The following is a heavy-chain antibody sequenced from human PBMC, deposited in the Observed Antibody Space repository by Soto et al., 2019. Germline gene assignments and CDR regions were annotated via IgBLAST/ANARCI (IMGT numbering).Heavy chain of an antibody. CDR2: ISYDGSNK. V-gene: IGHV3-30*18. Sequence: GGSLRLSCAASGFTFSSYGMHWVRQAPGKGLEWVAVISYDGSNKYYADSVKGRFTISRDNSKNTLYLQMNSLRAEDTAVYYCAKKRYYYDSSGYFHYWGRGTLVTVSS. J-gene: IGHJ4*02. CDR3: AKKRYYYDSSGYFHY. CDR1: GFTFSSYG. D-gene: IGHD3-22*01.